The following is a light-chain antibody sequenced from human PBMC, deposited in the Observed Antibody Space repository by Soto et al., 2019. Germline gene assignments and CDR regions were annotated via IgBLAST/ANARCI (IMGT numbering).Light chain of an antibody. CDR2: EVS. CDR3: SSYTSSSTLVV. V-gene: IGLV2-14*01. CDR1: SSDVGGYNY. Sequence: QYVLTQPASVCGSPGQSITISCTRTSSDVGGYNYVSWYQHNPGKAPKLMIFEVSNRPSGVSNRFSGSKSGNTASLTISGLQAEDEADYYCSSYTSSSTLVVFGGGTKVTVI. J-gene: IGLJ2*01.